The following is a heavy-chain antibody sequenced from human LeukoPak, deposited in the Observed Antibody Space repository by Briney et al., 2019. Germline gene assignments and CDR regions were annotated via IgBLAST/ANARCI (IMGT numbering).Heavy chain of an antibody. CDR2: ISAYNKR. D-gene: IGHD4-17*01. J-gene: IGHJ5*02. Sequence: ASVKVSCKASGYTFTSYGINWVRQAPGQGLEWMGWISAYNKRNYAQKFQGRVTMTTDTSTSTAYMELRNLRSDDTAVHYCARVSAPPDYGDYVSENWFDPWGQGTLVTVSS. CDR3: ARVSAPPDYGDYVSENWFDP. CDR1: GYTFTSYG. V-gene: IGHV1-18*01.